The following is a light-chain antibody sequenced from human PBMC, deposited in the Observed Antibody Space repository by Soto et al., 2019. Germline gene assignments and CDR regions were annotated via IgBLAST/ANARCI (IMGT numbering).Light chain of an antibody. J-gene: IGLJ1*01. CDR3: TSFTSSSTYV. CDR2: EVS. V-gene: IGLV2-14*01. CDR1: SSDVGGFAY. Sequence: QSALTQPASVSGSPGQSITISCTGTSSDVGGFAYVSWYQQHPGKAPKLLIYEVSSRPLGVSNRFSGSKSVNTASLTISGLQAEDEADYYCTSFTSSSTYVFGTGTKLTVL.